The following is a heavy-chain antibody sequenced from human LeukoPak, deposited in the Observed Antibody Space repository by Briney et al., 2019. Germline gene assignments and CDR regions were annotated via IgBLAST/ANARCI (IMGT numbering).Heavy chain of an antibody. CDR2: ISTQNGNT. D-gene: IGHD2-15*01. CDR1: GYTYG. CDR3: ARLTHFCSGGRCYRFFDS. Sequence: GASVTLSCKASGYTYGFTWVRQAPGQGLDWMGWISTQNGNTKYAQNFQGRVTMTTDTSTSTAYMEVRSLRSDDTAMYYCARLTHFCSGGRCYRFFDSWGQGTLVTVSS. V-gene: IGHV1-18*01. J-gene: IGHJ4*02.